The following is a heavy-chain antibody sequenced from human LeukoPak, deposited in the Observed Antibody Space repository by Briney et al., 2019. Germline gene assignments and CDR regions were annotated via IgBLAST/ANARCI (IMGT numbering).Heavy chain of an antibody. J-gene: IGHJ4*02. Sequence: GGSLRLSCAASGFTFSSYEMNWVRQAPGKGLEWVSYISSSGSTIYYADSVKGRFTISRDNAKNSLYLQMNSLRAEDTAVYYCARVGASGWNYWGQGTLVTVSS. CDR2: ISSSGSTI. CDR3: ARVGASGWNY. V-gene: IGHV3-48*03. D-gene: IGHD6-19*01. CDR1: GFTFSSYE.